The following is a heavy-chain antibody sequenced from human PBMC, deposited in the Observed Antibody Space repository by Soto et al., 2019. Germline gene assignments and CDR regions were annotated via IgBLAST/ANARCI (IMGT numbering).Heavy chain of an antibody. D-gene: IGHD5-12*01. V-gene: IGHV4-30-4*01. CDR3: ARVKATLYRDYYFGY. CDR1: GGTINSGDYF. CDR2: IFYTGTT. J-gene: IGHJ4*02. Sequence: PSETLSLTCSVSGGTINSGDYFWSWIGQPPGKELEWIGSIFYTGTTYYNPSLRSRASWSIDTSKNLFSLRLSSLTDADTAVYFCARVKATLYRDYYFGYWGQGTLVIVSS.